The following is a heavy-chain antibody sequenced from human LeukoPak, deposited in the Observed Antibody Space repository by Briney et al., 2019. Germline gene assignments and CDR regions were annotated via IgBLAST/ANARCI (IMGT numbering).Heavy chain of an antibody. CDR3: ARDLLWFGAGVYYYYGMDV. Sequence: PGGSLRLSCAASGFTFSSYAMSWVRQAPGKGLEWVSAISGSGGSTYYADSVKGRFTISRDNSKNTLYLQMNSLRAEDTAVYYCARDLLWFGAGVYYYYGMDVWGQGTTVTVSS. CDR1: GFTFSSYA. V-gene: IGHV3-23*01. J-gene: IGHJ6*02. D-gene: IGHD3-10*01. CDR2: ISGSGGST.